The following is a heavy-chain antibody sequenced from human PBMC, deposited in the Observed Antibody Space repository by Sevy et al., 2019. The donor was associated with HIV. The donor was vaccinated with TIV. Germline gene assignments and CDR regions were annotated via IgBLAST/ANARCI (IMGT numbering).Heavy chain of an antibody. Sequence: GGSLRLSCAASGFTFSSYAMSWVRQAPGKGLEGVSAISGSGGSTYYADSVKGRFTISRDNSKNTLYLQMNSLSAEDTAVYYCAKGEYVFPNPYYMDVWGKGTTVTVSS. D-gene: IGHD2-21*01. CDR3: AKGEYVFPNPYYMDV. CDR1: GFTFSSYA. V-gene: IGHV3-23*01. J-gene: IGHJ6*03. CDR2: ISGSGGST.